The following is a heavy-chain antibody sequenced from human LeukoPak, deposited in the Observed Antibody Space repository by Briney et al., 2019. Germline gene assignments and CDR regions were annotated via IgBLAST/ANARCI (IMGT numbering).Heavy chain of an antibody. CDR2: IYHSGST. D-gene: IGHD4-23*01. CDR1: GGSISSYY. Sequence: KPSETLSLTCTVSGGSISSYYWSWIRQPPGKGLEWIGSIYHSGSTYYNPSLKSRVTISVDTSKNQFSLKLSSVTAADTAVYYCARTNYGGNPSEFDYWGQGTLVTVSS. V-gene: IGHV4-59*08. J-gene: IGHJ4*02. CDR3: ARTNYGGNPSEFDY.